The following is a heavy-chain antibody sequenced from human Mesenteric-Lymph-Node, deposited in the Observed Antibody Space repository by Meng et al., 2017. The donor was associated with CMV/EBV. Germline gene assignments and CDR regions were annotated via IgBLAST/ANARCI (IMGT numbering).Heavy chain of an antibody. J-gene: IGHJ4*02. D-gene: IGHD3-22*01. V-gene: IGHV1-69*05. Sequence: SGGTFSSYDINWVRQAPGQGLEWMGGSIPIFGTANYAQKCQGRVTITTDESTSTAYMELSSLRSEDTAVYYCARGDDSSGYYSFGIDYWGQGTLVTVSS. CDR2: SIPIFGTA. CDR1: GGTFSSYD. CDR3: ARGDDSSGYYSFGIDY.